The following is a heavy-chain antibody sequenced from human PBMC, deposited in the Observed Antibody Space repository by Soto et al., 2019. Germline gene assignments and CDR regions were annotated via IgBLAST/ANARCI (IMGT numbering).Heavy chain of an antibody. CDR3: ANKVSIRSHFDY. V-gene: IGHV3-23*01. D-gene: IGHD2-8*01. Sequence: GGSLRLSCAASGFTFSSYAMSWVRQAPGKGLEWVSAISGSGGSTYYADSVKGRFTISRDNSKNTLYLQMNSLRAEDTAVYYCANKVSIRSHFDYWGQGTLVTVSS. J-gene: IGHJ4*02. CDR2: ISGSGGST. CDR1: GFTFSSYA.